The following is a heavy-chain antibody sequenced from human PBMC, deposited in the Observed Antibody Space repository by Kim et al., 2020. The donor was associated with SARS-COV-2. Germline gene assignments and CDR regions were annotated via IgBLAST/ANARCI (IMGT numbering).Heavy chain of an antibody. J-gene: IGHJ6*02. V-gene: IGHV4-31*03. CDR2: IYYSGIT. CDR3: AREVRQIPAAKANYYYYGVDV. Sequence: SETLSLTCTVSGGSISTAGYYWTWIRQVPGKGPEWIGYIYYSGITHYNPSLESRVYISLDTSGDQFSLKLYSVTAADTAVYFCAREVRQIPAAKANYYYYGVDVWGQGTMFTVSS. CDR1: GGSISTAGYY. D-gene: IGHD2-2*01.